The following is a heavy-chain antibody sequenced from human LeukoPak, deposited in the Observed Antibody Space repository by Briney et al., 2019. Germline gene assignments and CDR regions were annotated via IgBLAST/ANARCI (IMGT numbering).Heavy chain of an antibody. J-gene: IGHJ4*02. CDR1: GYTFIAYY. CDR2: IIPIFGTA. Sequence: ASVKVSCKASGYTFIAYYMHWVRQAPGQGLEWMGGIIPIFGTANYAQKFQGRVTITADESTSTAYMELSSLRSEDTAVYYCARDLYGSGSYPYFDYWGQGTLVTVSS. CDR3: ARDLYGSGSYPYFDY. V-gene: IGHV1-69*13. D-gene: IGHD3-10*01.